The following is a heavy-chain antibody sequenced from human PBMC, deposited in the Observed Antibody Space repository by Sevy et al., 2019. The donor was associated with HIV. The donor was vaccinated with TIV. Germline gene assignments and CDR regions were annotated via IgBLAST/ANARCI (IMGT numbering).Heavy chain of an antibody. Sequence: GGSLRLSCAASGFTFDDYAMHWVRQAPGKGLEWVSGLSRHSGTIGYAESVKGRFPISRDNARNSLYLQMISLRAEDTASYYCVKDKVDGDSGYGLFDFWGQGTLVTVSS. D-gene: IGHD5-12*01. CDR3: VKDKVDGDSGYGLFDF. V-gene: IGHV3-9*01. CDR1: GFTFDDYA. J-gene: IGHJ4*02. CDR2: LSRHSGTI.